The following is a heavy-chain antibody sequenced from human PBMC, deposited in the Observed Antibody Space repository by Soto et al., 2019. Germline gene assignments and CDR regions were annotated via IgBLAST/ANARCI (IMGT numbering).Heavy chain of an antibody. CDR2: INPSGGST. V-gene: IGHV1-46*03. D-gene: IGHD3-10*02. Sequence: GASVKVSCKASGYTFTSYYMHWVRQAPGQGLEWMGIINPSGGSTSYAQKFQGRVTMTRDTSTSTVYMELSSLRSEDTAVYYCATLMFGDGAFDIWGQGTMVTVSS. J-gene: IGHJ3*02. CDR3: ATLMFGDGAFDI. CDR1: GYTFTSYY.